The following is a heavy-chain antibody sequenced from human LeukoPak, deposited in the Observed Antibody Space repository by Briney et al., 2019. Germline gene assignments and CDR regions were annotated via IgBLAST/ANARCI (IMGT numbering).Heavy chain of an antibody. V-gene: IGHV1-46*01. Sequence: ASVKVSCKAFGYTFTDYYIHWVRQAPGQGPEWLGMISPTSDTTSYLQKFQGRVTMTRDTSTSTVHMELSSLRPEDTAVYYCARVSGNFNEYFQFWGQGTLVTVSS. CDR3: ARVSGNFNEYFQF. D-gene: IGHD2/OR15-2a*01. CDR2: ISPTSDTT. J-gene: IGHJ1*01. CDR1: GYTFTDYY.